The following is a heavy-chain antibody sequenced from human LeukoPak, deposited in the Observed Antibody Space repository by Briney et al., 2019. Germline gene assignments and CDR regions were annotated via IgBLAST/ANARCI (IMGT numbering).Heavy chain of an antibody. Sequence: GGSLRLSCAASGFTFSNAWMSWVRQAPGKGLEWVGRIKSKTDGGTTDYAAPVKGRFTISRDDSKNTQYPQMNSLKTEDTVVYYCTTDHYSSGNYWRQGTLVTVSS. V-gene: IGHV3-15*01. D-gene: IGHD6-19*01. CDR1: GFTFSNAW. CDR3: TTDHYSSGNY. CDR2: IKSKTDGGTT. J-gene: IGHJ4*02.